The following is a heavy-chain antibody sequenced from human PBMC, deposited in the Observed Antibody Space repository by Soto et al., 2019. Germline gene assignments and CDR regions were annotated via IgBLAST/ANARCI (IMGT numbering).Heavy chain of an antibody. D-gene: IGHD3-22*01. CDR2: IYYSGST. Sequence: SETLSLTCTVSGGSISSYYWSWVRQPPGKGLEWIGYIYYSGSTNYNPSLKSRVTISVDTSKNQFSLKLSSVTAADTAVYYCASHDSSGYYYEDYWGQGTLVTVSS. J-gene: IGHJ4*02. V-gene: IGHV4-59*01. CDR3: ASHDSSGYYYEDY. CDR1: GGSISSYY.